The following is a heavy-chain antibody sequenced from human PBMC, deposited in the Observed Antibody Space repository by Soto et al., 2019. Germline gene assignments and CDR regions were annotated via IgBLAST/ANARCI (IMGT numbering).Heavy chain of an antibody. V-gene: IGHV3-23*01. CDR1: GFTFSSYG. D-gene: IGHD7-27*01. J-gene: IGHJ3*01. Sequence: EVQLLESGGGLVQPGGSLRLSCAASGFTFSSYGMSWVRQAPGKGLEWVSAISCSGGSTYYADSVKGRFTISRDNSKNPLYLQMNSLRAEDTAIYYGAKDENWGYADDAFDLWGQGTMVPVSS. CDR3: AKDENWGYADDAFDL. CDR2: ISCSGGST.